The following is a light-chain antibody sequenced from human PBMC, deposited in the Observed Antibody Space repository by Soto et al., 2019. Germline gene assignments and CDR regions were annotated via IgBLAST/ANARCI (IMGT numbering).Light chain of an antibody. Sequence: QSVLTQPPSVSAAPGQKVTISCSGSSSNIGNNYVSWYQQLPGTAPKLLIYDNNKRPSGIPDRFSGSKSGTSGTLDITGLQTGVEADYYCATWDGSLPAEVFGAGTKLTVL. CDR1: SSNIGNNY. V-gene: IGLV1-51*01. CDR2: DNN. CDR3: ATWDGSLPAEV. J-gene: IGLJ2*01.